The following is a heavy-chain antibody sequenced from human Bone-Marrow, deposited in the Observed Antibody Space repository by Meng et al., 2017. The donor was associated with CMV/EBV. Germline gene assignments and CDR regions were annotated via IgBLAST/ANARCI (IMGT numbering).Heavy chain of an antibody. D-gene: IGHD3-3*01. CDR1: GYTFTSYD. CDR3: ARSTICGAAHN. CDR2: MNPNSGNT. V-gene: IGHV1-8*01. Sequence: ASVKVSCKASGYTFTSYDINWVRQATGQGLEWMGWMNPNSGNTGYAQKFQGRVTMTRNTSMSTAYMELRSLRSDDTAVYYCARSTICGAAHNWGQGTLVTVSS. J-gene: IGHJ4*02.